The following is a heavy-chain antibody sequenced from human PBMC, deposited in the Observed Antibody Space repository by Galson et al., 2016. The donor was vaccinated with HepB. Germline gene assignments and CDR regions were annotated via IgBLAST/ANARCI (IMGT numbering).Heavy chain of an antibody. J-gene: IGHJ6*02. V-gene: IGHV3-11*05. CDR2: TTSSGSYT. CDR1: GFTFSDYY. Sequence: SLRLSCAVSGFTFSDYYVTWIRQAPGKGLEWISYTTSSGSYTEYADSVRGRFTISRDNAKKSIYLQMNTLRTEDTAVYYCAREEKFFDLWSGSSYNYAMDVWGQGTTGTVSS. CDR3: AREEKFFDLWSGSSYNYAMDV. D-gene: IGHD3-3*01.